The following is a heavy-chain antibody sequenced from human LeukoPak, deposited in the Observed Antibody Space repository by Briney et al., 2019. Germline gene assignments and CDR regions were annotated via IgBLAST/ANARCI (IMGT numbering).Heavy chain of an antibody. CDR1: GFTFSSYE. Sequence: GGSLRLSCAASGFTFSSYEMYWVRQAPGKGPEWVSYISSGGSTMYYADSVKGRLTISRDNAKNSLYLQMNSLRAEDTAVYYCARATSGAFDYWGQGTLVTVSS. J-gene: IGHJ4*02. D-gene: IGHD1-1*01. CDR3: ARATSGAFDY. V-gene: IGHV3-48*03. CDR2: ISSGGSTM.